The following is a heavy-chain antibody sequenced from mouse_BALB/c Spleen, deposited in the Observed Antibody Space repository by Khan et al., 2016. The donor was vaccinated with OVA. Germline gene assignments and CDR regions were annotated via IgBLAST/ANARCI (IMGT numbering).Heavy chain of an antibody. Sequence: QVQLKQSGAELVRPGASVMLSCKTSGYIFTSYWIHWVKQRSGQGLEWIARIYPGTGSTYSNEKFKGKATLTADKSSSTAYMQLSSLKSEDSAVYVCARGAITSHAMDSWGQGTSVTVSS. CDR2: IYPGTGST. CDR3: ARGAITSHAMDS. V-gene: IGHV1-76*01. J-gene: IGHJ4*01. CDR1: GYIFTSYW. D-gene: IGHD1-1*01.